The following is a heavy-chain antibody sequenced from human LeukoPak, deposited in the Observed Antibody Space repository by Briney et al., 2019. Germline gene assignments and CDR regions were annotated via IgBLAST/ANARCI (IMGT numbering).Heavy chain of an antibody. V-gene: IGHV3-73*01. CDR3: TRPHTYYYDSSGGDY. CDR1: GLTFSCSA. CDR2: IRSKANSYAT. Sequence: GGSLRLSYAASGLTFSCSAMHWVRQASGKGLEWVGRIRSKANSYATAYAASVKGRFTISRDDSKNTAYLQMNSLKTEDTAVYYCTRPHTYYYDSSGGDYWGQGTLVTLSS. J-gene: IGHJ4*02. D-gene: IGHD3-22*01.